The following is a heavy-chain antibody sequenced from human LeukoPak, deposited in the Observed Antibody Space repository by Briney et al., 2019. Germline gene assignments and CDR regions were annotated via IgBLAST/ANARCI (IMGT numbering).Heavy chain of an antibody. J-gene: IGHJ4*02. CDR2: IHYSGST. V-gene: IGHV4-59*08. CDR1: GGTISSYD. CDR3: ARWYSSGWAFDY. Sequence: PSETLSLTCTVSGGTISSYDGNWIRQPPGQGLEWIGYIHYSGSTKYNPSLKSRVTISVDTSKNQFPLKLSSVTAADTAVYYCARWYSSGWAFDYWGQGTLVTVSS. D-gene: IGHD6-19*01.